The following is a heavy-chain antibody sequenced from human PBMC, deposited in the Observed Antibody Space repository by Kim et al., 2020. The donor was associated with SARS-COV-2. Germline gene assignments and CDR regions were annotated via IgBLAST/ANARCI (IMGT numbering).Heavy chain of an antibody. CDR3: ARDVGGGDY. Sequence: NGDTNYAQKFQHRFTMTTDTATSTGYMELRSLRSDDTAMYYCARDVGGGDYWGQGTLVTVSS. CDR2: NGDT. D-gene: IGHD3-10*01. V-gene: IGHV1-18*01. J-gene: IGHJ4*02.